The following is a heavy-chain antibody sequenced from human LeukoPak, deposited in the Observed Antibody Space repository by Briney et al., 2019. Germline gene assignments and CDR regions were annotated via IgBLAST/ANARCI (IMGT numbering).Heavy chain of an antibody. Sequence: NTSETLSLTCTASGVSISNYYWSWIRQPPGTGLEWIGYIYYSGSTNYNPSLKSRVTISIDTSKNQFSLKLSSVTAADTAVYYCARSGYYHGGVYNWWFDHWGQGTLVTVSS. D-gene: IGHD1-1*01. CDR2: IYYSGST. V-gene: IGHV4-59*01. CDR3: ARSGYYHGGVYNWWFDH. CDR1: GVSISNYY. J-gene: IGHJ5*02.